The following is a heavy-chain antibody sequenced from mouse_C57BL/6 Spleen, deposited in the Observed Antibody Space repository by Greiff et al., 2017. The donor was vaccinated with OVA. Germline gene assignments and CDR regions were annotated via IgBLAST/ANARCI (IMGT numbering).Heavy chain of an antibody. CDR2: IDPEDGET. D-gene: IGHD1-1*01. J-gene: IGHJ4*01. Sequence: EVKLVESGPELVKPGASVKLSCKASGFNIKDYYMHWVKQRNEQGLEWIGRIDPEDGETKYAPKFQGKATITADTSSNTAYLQLSSLTSVDTAVYYCASPSDGNSVYAMDYWGQGTSVTVSS. CDR1: GFNIKDYY. CDR3: ASPSDGNSVYAMDY. V-gene: IGHV14-2*01.